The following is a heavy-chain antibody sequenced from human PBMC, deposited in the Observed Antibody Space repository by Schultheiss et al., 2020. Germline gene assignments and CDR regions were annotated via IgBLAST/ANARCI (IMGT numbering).Heavy chain of an antibody. CDR3: AKGNYYDSSGYVEYFDY. J-gene: IGHJ4*02. Sequence: GESLKISCAASGFTFSSYGMHWVRQAPGKGLEWVAVISYDGSETYHADSVKGRFTISRDNSKNTLYLQMNSLRAEDTAVYYCAKGNYYDSSGYVEYFDYWGQGTLVTVSS. CDR1: GFTFSSYG. D-gene: IGHD3-22*01. V-gene: IGHV3-30*18. CDR2: ISYDGSET.